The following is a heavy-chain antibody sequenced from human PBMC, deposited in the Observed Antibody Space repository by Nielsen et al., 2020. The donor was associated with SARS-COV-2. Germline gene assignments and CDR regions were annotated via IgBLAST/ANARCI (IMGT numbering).Heavy chain of an antibody. Sequence: APVKVSCKASGYTFTTYYVHWVRQAPGQGLEWMGLINPSGGSKSYAQKFQGRVTMTRDTSTSTVYMELSTLRSEDTAVYYCARGTGYDMDVWGQGTTVTVSS. V-gene: IGHV1-46*01. J-gene: IGHJ6*02. CDR3: ARGTGYDMDV. CDR1: GYTFTTYY. D-gene: IGHD1-1*01. CDR2: INPSGGSK.